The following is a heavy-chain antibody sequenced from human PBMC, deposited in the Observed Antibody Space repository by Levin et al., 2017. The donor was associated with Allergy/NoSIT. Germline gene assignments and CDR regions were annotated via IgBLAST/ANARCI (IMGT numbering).Heavy chain of an antibody. V-gene: IGHV5-51*01. CDR3: ARGGISSGYYHYGMDV. Sequence: KVSCKGSGYSFISYWIGWVRQMPGKGLEWMGIIYPGDSDTRYSPSFQGQVTISADKSISTAYLQWSSLKASDTAMYYCARGGISSGYYHYGMDVWGQGTTVTVSS. D-gene: IGHD3-22*01. CDR2: IYPGDSDT. CDR1: GYSFISYW. J-gene: IGHJ6*02.